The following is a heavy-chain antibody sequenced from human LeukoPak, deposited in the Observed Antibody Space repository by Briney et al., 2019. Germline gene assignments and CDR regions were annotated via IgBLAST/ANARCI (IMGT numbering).Heavy chain of an antibody. CDR3: AKRIDRFALDY. J-gene: IGHJ4*02. D-gene: IGHD3-9*01. V-gene: IGHV3-30*18. CDR2: VSSDARQK. CDR1: GFTFSCCG. Sequence: GGSLRLSCAASGFTFSCCGMHWVRQAPGKGLEWMASVSSDARQKDYADPVKGRFTISRDNSKNTLYLQMDSLRTEDTAVYYCAKRIDRFALDYWGQGTLLIVSS.